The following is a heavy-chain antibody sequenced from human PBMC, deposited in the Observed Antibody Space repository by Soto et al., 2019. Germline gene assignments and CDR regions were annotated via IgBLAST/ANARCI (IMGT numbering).Heavy chain of an antibody. D-gene: IGHD3-10*01. J-gene: IGHJ4*02. CDR2: ISYDGSNK. V-gene: IGHV3-30*18. CDR1: GFTFSSYG. Sequence: GGSLRLSCAASGFTFSSYGMHWVHQAPGKGLEWVAVISYDGSNKYYADSVKGRFTISRDNSKNTRYLQMNSLRAEDTAVYYCAKDCCPPRITMVRGVVDYWGQGTLVTVSS. CDR3: AKDCCPPRITMVRGVVDY.